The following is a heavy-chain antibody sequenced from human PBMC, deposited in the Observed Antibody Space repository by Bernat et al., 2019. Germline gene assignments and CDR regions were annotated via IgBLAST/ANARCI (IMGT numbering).Heavy chain of an antibody. CDR3: ARESGTSRILSSSGAFDI. V-gene: IGHV1-18*01. CDR1: GYTFTSYG. CDR2: ISAYNGNT. J-gene: IGHJ3*02. D-gene: IGHD2-15*01. Sequence: QVQLVQSGAEVKKPGAPVKVSCKASGYTFTSYGITWVRQAPGQGLEWMGWISAYNGNTDYAQKYQDRVTMTTDTSTSTAYMELRSLTPDDTAVYYCARESGTSRILSSSGAFDIWGQGTMVTVSS.